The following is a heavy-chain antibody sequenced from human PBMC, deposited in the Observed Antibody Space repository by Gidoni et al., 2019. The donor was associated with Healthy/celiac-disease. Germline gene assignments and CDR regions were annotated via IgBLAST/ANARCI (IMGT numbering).Heavy chain of an antibody. CDR2: INPSGGST. Sequence: QVQLVQSGAEVKKPGASVKVSCKASGYTFTSYYMHWVRQAPGQGLEWMGIINPSGGSTSYAQKFQGRVTMTRDTSTSTVYMELSSLRSEDTAVYYCAREGTYDYVWGSDLGIDYWGQGTLVTVSS. CDR1: GYTFTSYY. D-gene: IGHD3-16*01. V-gene: IGHV1-46*01. J-gene: IGHJ4*02. CDR3: AREGTYDYVWGSDLGIDY.